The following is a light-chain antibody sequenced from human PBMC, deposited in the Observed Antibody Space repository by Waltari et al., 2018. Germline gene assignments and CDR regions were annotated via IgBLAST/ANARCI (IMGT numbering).Light chain of an antibody. CDR1: ALPTQS. J-gene: IGLJ2*01. Sequence: SYELTQPPPVSVSPGQTARITCSGDALPTQSVYWFQQKSGQAPILGMYKDRERPSGIPERFSGSSSGTTVTLTISGVQAEDEADYYCQSGDNSGTNRVLFGGGTKLTVL. CDR3: QSGDNSGTNRVL. V-gene: IGLV3-25*03. CDR2: KDR.